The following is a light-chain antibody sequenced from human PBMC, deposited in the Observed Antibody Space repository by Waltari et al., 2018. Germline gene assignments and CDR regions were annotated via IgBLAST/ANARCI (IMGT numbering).Light chain of an antibody. Sequence: QSALTQPPSASGSPGQSVTISCTGPTSDVGGYTYVSWYQHHPGKAPKLMIYEVIKRPSGVPDRFSGSKSGSTASLTVSGLQAEDEADYYCSSYAGSNNLVFGGGTKLTVL. CDR3: SSYAGSNNLV. V-gene: IGLV2-8*01. J-gene: IGLJ2*01. CDR1: TSDVGGYTY. CDR2: EVI.